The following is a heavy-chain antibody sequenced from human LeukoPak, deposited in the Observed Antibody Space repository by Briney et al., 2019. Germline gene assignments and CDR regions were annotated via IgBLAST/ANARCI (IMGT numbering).Heavy chain of an antibody. CDR2: IWYDGSNK. D-gene: IGHD3-22*01. Sequence: QSGGSLRLSCAASGFTFSSYGMLWVRQAPGKGLEWVAVIWYDGSNKYYADSVKGRFTISRDNSKNTLYLQMTSLRAEDTAVYYCARDTSYCYDSSGYYSGGNFDYWGQGTLVTVSS. CDR3: ARDTSYCYDSSGYYSGGNFDY. J-gene: IGHJ4*02. V-gene: IGHV3-33*08. CDR1: GFTFSSYG.